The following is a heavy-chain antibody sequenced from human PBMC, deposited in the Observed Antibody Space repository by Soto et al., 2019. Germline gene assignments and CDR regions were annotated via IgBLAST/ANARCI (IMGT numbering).Heavy chain of an antibody. D-gene: IGHD1-26*01. CDR3: ARLVVGATVEL. CDR2: ISYTGDT. J-gene: IGHJ4*02. Sequence: SETLSLTCSFSVDSVSSDRYFCTWIRQPPGKGLEWIAYISYTGDTNYNPSLKSRVTISVDTSRNQFSLTLASVTAADTAVYFCARLVVGATVELWGQGSLVTVSS. CDR1: VDSVSSDRYF. V-gene: IGHV4-61*01.